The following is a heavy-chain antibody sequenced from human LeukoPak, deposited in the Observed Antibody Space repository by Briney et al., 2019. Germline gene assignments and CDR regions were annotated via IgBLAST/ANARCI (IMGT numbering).Heavy chain of an antibody. V-gene: IGHV1-18*01. CDR1: GYTFTSYG. CDR2: ISAYNGNT. J-gene: IGHJ4*02. CDR3: ARVDEPYCSSTSCYYVY. D-gene: IGHD2-2*01. Sequence: ASVKVSCKASGYTFTSYGISWVRQAPGQGLEWMGWISAYNGNTNYAQKLQGGVTMTTDTSTSTAYMELRSLRSDDTAVYYCARVDEPYCSSTSCYYVYWGQGTLVTVSS.